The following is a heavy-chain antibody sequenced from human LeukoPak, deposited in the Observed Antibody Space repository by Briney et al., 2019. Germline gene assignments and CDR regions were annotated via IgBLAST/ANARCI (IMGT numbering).Heavy chain of an antibody. CDR3: ATAADGYNLDAFDI. CDR1: GYTFTGYY. CDR2: INPNSGGT. J-gene: IGHJ3*02. Sequence: GASVKVSCKASGYTFTGYYMHWVRQAPGQGLEWMGWINPNSGGTNYAQKFQGRVTMTRDTSISTAYMELSRLRSDDTAVYYCATAADGYNLDAFDIWGQGTMVTVSS. D-gene: IGHD5-24*01. V-gene: IGHV1-2*02.